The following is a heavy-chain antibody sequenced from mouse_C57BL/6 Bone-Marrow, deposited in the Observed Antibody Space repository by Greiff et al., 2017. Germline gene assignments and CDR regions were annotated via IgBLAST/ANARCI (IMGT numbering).Heavy chain of an antibody. J-gene: IGHJ1*03. D-gene: IGHD2-4*01. CDR2: IYPGSGST. Sequence: QVQLKQPGAELVKPGASVKMSCKASGYTFTSYWITWVKQRPGQGLEWIGDIYPGSGSTNYNEKFKSKATLTVDTSSSTAYMQLSSLTSEDSAVYYCARRPYDYGDVWGTGTTVTVSS. CDR1: GYTFTSYW. CDR3: ARRPYDYGDV. V-gene: IGHV1-55*01.